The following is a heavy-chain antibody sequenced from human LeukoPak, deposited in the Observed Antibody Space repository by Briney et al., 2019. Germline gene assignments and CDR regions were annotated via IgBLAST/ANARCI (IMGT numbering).Heavy chain of an antibody. D-gene: IGHD6-13*01. Sequence: SETLSLTCTVSGGSISSYYWSRIRQPPGRGLEWIGYIYYSGSTNYNPSLKSRVTISVDTSKNQFSLKLSSVTAADTAVYYCARSSLAAAEEYWGQGTLVTVSS. J-gene: IGHJ4*02. V-gene: IGHV4-59*01. CDR1: GGSISSYY. CDR2: IYYSGST. CDR3: ARSSLAAAEEY.